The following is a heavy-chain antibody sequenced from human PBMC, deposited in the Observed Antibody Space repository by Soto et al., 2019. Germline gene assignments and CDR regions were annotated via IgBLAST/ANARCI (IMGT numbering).Heavy chain of an antibody. J-gene: IGHJ3*02. V-gene: IGHV1-18*01. CDR2: ISAYNGNT. CDR1: GYTFTSYG. D-gene: IGHD3-22*01. Sequence: GASVKVSCEASGYTFTSYGISWVRQAPGQGLEWMGWISAYNGNTNYAQKLQGRVTMTTDTSTSTAYMELRSLRSDDTAVYYCARDDEITMIVVVSEGRPFDIWGQGTMVTVSS. CDR3: ARDDEITMIVVVSEGRPFDI.